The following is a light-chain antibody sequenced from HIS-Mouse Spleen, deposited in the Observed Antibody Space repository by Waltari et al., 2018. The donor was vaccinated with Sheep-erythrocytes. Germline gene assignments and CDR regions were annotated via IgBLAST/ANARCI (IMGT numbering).Light chain of an antibody. V-gene: IGLV2-11*01. CDR1: SSDVGGYNY. Sequence: QSVLTQPRPVSGSPGQSVTIFCTGPSSDVGGYNYVSWYQQHPGKAPKPMIYDVSKRPSGVPDRFSGSKSGNTASLTISGLQAEDEADYYCCSYAGSYNHVFATGTKVTVL. J-gene: IGLJ1*01. CDR2: DVS. CDR3: CSYAGSYNHV.